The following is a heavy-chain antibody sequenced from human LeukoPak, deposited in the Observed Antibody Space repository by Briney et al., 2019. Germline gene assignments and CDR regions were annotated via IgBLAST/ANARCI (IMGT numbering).Heavy chain of an antibody. V-gene: IGHV2-70*11. CDR1: GFSLSTSGMC. CDR2: IDWDDDK. Sequence: SGPTLVNATQTLTLTCTFSGFSLSTSGMCVSWIREPPGKGLEWLARIDWDDDKYYTASLKTRLTISKDTSKNQVVLTMTNMDPVDTATYYCARTRSRDGYNFDYWGQGTLVTVSS. J-gene: IGHJ4*02. D-gene: IGHD5-24*01. CDR3: ARTRSRDGYNFDY.